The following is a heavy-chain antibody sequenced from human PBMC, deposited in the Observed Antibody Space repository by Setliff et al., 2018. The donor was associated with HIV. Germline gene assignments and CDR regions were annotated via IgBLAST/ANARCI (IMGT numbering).Heavy chain of an antibody. J-gene: IGHJ4*02. CDR3: ARVYCSGGSCFTFDY. D-gene: IGHD2-15*01. Sequence: SVKVSCKASGYTFTSYGISWVRQAPGQGLEWMGGVIPIFGTANYAQKFQGRVTITADESTSTAYMELSSLRSEDTAVYYCARVYCSGGSCFTFDYWGQGTLVTDSS. V-gene: IGHV1-69*13. CDR1: GYTFTSYG. CDR2: VIPIFGTA.